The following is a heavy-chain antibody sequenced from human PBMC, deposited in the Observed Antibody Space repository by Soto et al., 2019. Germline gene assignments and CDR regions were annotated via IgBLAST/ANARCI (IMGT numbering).Heavy chain of an antibody. CDR1: GYSISSGSY. D-gene: IGHD2-2*02. Sequence: KPSETLSLTCTVSGYSISSGSYWAWIRQPPGKGPEWVGYIYYSGSTYYNPSLKSRVTISVDTSKNQFSLKLSSVTAADTAVYYCARVLARVVPAAIPDWFDPWGQGTLVTVSS. CDR2: IYYSGST. V-gene: IGHV4-38-2*02. J-gene: IGHJ5*02. CDR3: ARVLARVVPAAIPDWFDP.